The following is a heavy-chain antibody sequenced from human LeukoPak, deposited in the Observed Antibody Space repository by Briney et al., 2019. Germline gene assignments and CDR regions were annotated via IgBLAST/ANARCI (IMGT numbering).Heavy chain of an antibody. CDR2: ISGSGGST. D-gene: IGHD5-12*01. Sequence: PGGSLRLSCAASGFTFSSYAMSWVRQAPGKGLERVSAISGSGGSTYYADPVKGRFTISRDNSKNTLYLQMNSLRAEDTAVYYCAKVRWLRPLQEWGQGTLVTVSS. J-gene: IGHJ4*02. CDR3: AKVRWLRPLQE. V-gene: IGHV3-23*01. CDR1: GFTFSSYA.